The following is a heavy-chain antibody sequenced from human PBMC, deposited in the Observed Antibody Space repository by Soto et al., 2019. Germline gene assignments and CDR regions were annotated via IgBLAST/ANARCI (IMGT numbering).Heavy chain of an antibody. J-gene: IGHJ4*02. CDR1: GGSISSGDYF. V-gene: IGHV4-30-4*01. D-gene: IGHD4-17*01. CDR2: MYKTGAT. Sequence: KPSETLSLTYTVSGGSISSGDYFWSWIRQTPGKGLEWIKYMYKTGATYDNPSLRSRVSMSIDPSKNQFSLKVTSVTAADSAVYYCARGVSGPLYAFDSWGQGTPVTVSS. CDR3: ARGVSGPLYAFDS.